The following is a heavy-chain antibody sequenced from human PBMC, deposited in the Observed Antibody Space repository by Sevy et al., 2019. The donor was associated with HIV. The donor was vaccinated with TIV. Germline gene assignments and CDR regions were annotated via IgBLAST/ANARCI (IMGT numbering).Heavy chain of an antibody. D-gene: IGHD5-18*01. J-gene: IGHJ4*02. CDR1: GFTVSSNY. CDR2: IYSGGST. Sequence: GGSLRLSCAASGFTVSSNYMSWVRQAPGKGLEWVSVIYSGGSTYYADSVKGRFTISRDNSKNTMDLQMNSLRAEDTAVYYGARDGGSYGYLYWGQGTLVTVSS. V-gene: IGHV3-66*02. CDR3: ARDGGSYGYLY.